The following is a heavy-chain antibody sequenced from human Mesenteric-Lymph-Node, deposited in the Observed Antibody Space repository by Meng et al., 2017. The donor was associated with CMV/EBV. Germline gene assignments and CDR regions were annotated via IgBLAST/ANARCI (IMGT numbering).Heavy chain of an antibody. J-gene: IGHJ4*02. D-gene: IGHD4-17*01. CDR2: ISGSGGST. CDR3: ARERFDYGDYGLDF. CDR1: GFTFSSYA. V-gene: IGHV3-23*01. Sequence: GGSLRLSCAASGFTFSSYAMSWVRQAPGKGLEWVSAISGSGGSTYYADSVKGRFTISRDNSKNTLYLQMNSLRAEDTAVYYCARERFDYGDYGLDFWGQGTLVTVSS.